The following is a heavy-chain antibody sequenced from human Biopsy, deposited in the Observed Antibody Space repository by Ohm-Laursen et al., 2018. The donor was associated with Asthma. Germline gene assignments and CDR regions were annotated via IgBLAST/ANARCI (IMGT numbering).Heavy chain of an antibody. V-gene: IGHV4-39*01. Sequence: SETLSLTCSVSGGSISSSSYYWGWIRRPPGKGREFIGTIYYSGSTYYNPSLKSRVTLSVDASKNQFSLKLTSVTAADTAVYYCVSPPGYWGQGTRVTVSS. CDR2: IYYSGST. J-gene: IGHJ4*02. CDR1: GGSISSSSYY. CDR3: VSPPGY.